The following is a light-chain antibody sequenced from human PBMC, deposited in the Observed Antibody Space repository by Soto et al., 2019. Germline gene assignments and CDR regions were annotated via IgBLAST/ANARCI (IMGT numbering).Light chain of an antibody. J-gene: IGLJ2*01. CDR3: AAWDDSLKVA. CDR1: SSNMGSNT. CDR2: GNN. V-gene: IGLV1-44*01. Sequence: QSVVTQPPSASGAPGQRVTISCSGSSSNMGSNTVNWYQQFPGTAPKLLIYGNNQRPSGVPDRFSGSKSGTSASLAISGLQSEDEADYYCAAWDDSLKVAFGGGTKLTVL.